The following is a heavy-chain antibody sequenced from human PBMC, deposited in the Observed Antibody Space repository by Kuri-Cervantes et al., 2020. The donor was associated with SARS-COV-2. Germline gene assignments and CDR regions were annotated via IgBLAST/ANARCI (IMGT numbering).Heavy chain of an antibody. CDR2: VIPMFGTT. CDR1: GGTFSTHA. V-gene: IGHV1-69*06. CDR3: ARDRGVEARWEGDYYHVMDV. D-gene: IGHD1-26*01. Sequence: SVKVSCKATGGTFSTHAINWVRQAPGQGLEWMGTVIPMFGTTHHAQRFQGRLTMTADTSTSIAYMTLSSLRSDDTAVYYCARDRGVEARWEGDYYHVMDVWGPGTTVTVSS. J-gene: IGHJ6*02.